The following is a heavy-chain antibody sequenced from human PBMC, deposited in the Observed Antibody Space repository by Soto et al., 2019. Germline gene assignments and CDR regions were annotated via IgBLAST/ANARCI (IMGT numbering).Heavy chain of an antibody. V-gene: IGHV1-2*02. CDR3: AREPATAKPEGVDF. Sequence: ASVKVSCKASGYTFSDYYIHWVRQAPGQGLEWMGWINPNSGGTKYAPKFQGGVTMTRDTSITTAYMELSRLRSGDTAVYYCAREPATAKPEGVDFWAQGTLVTVSS. CDR2: INPNSGGT. D-gene: IGHD1-1*01. CDR1: GYTFSDYY. J-gene: IGHJ4*02.